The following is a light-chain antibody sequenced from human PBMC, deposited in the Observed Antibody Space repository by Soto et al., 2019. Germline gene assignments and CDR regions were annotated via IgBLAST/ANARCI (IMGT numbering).Light chain of an antibody. CDR2: RAS. V-gene: IGKV3-15*01. Sequence: EVVMTQSPATLSLSPGERATLSCRASQSVDHRLAWYHGKPGQAPRRLIYRASTRATGVPARFSGGGSGTEFTLTIDSLQSEDFAVYYCQQFHRWPITFGQGTRLEI. CDR3: QQFHRWPIT. J-gene: IGKJ5*01. CDR1: QSVDHR.